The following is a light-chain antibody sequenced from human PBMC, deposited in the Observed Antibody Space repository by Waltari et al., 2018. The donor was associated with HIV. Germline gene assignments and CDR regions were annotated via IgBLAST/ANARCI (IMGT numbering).Light chain of an antibody. CDR3: ASNRLDYTLI. CDR1: SPASRFYHT. Sequence: QSALTQPASVSGSLGQSTHISCTGISPASRFYHTASWYQQYPGKIPRLIIFDINNRPSGVSDHFSGSRSGNSASLTFSGLQSGDEAHYYCASNRLDYTLIFGGGTKLTVL. J-gene: IGLJ2*01. CDR2: DIN. V-gene: IGLV2-14*03.